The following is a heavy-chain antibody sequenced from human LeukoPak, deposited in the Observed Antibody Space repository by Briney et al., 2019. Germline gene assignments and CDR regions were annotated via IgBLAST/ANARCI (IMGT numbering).Heavy chain of an antibody. CDR1: GFTFSSYE. Sequence: GGSLRLSCAASGFTFSSYEMNWVRQAPGKGLEWVGFIRSKTYGGTTEYAASVKGRFTISRDDSKSIDYLQMNSLKTEDTAVYYCTRASSSTWSYYMDVWGEGTTVTISS. CDR3: TRASSSTWSYYMDV. J-gene: IGHJ6*03. CDR2: IRSKTYGGTT. D-gene: IGHD6-13*01. V-gene: IGHV3-49*04.